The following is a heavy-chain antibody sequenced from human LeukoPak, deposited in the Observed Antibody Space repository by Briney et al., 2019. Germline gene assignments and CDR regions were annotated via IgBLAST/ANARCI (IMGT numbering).Heavy chain of an antibody. D-gene: IGHD3-22*01. Sequence: PGRSLRLSCAASGFTFSSYGMHWVRQAPGKWLEWVAVIWYDGSNKYYADSVKGRFTISRDNSKNTLYLQMNSLRAEDTAVYYCARDGRNYYDSSGYPDYWGQGTLVTVSS. CDR3: ARDGRNYYDSSGYPDY. V-gene: IGHV3-33*01. CDR2: IWYDGSNK. CDR1: GFTFSSYG. J-gene: IGHJ4*02.